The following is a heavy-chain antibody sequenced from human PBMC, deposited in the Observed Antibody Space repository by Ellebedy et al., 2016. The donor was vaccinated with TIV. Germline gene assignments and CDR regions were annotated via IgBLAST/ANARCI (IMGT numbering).Heavy chain of an antibody. Sequence: SETLSLTCTVSDGSITNYYWNWIRQTPGKGLEWLGHIHYSRGTIYNPSLNGRVAISIDTSKNQFPLRLTSVRAADTAIYYCARRVAMVGVGAESWLDPWGQGVLVTVSS. CDR3: ARRVAMVGVGAESWLDP. V-gene: IGHV4-59*01. J-gene: IGHJ5*02. CDR1: DGSITNYY. CDR2: IHYSRGT. D-gene: IGHD3-22*01.